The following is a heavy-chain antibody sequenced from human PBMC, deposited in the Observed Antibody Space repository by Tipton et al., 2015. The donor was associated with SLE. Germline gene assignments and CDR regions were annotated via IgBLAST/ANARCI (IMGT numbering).Heavy chain of an antibody. Sequence: GSLRLSCVVSGFNFGSYWMHWVRQVPGKGLVWVARINEDGGITSYADSVRGRFRISRDNSKNAVYLQMNSLTVEDTALYYCARGILGDPVAFDMWGQGTMAIVSS. V-gene: IGHV3-74*01. CDR3: ARGILGDPVAFDM. CDR1: GFNFGSYW. CDR2: INEDGGIT. D-gene: IGHD1-26*01. J-gene: IGHJ3*02.